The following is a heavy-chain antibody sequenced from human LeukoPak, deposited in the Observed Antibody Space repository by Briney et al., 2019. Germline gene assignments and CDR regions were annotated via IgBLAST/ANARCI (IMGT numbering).Heavy chain of an antibody. Sequence: GESLKISCKGSGYSFTSYWIGWVRQMPGKGLEWMGIIYPGDSDTRYSPSFQGQVTISADKSISTAYLQWSSLKASDTAMYYCARHLYGSGSYFNWFDPWGQGTPVTVSS. CDR2: IYPGDSDT. CDR3: ARHLYGSGSYFNWFDP. J-gene: IGHJ5*02. CDR1: GYSFTSYW. D-gene: IGHD3-10*01. V-gene: IGHV5-51*01.